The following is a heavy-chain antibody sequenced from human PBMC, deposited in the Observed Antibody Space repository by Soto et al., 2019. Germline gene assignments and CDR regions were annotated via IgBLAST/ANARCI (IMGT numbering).Heavy chain of an antibody. CDR3: ASSGYDRDYYFDY. J-gene: IGHJ4*02. V-gene: IGHV3-30-3*01. D-gene: IGHD5-12*01. CDR2: ISYDGSNK. Sequence: GGSLRLSCAASGFTFSSYAMHWVRQAPGKGLEWVAVISYDGSNKYYADSVKGRFTISKDNSKNTLYLQMNRLRAEDTAVYYCASSGYDRDYYFDYWGQGTLVTVSS. CDR1: GFTFSSYA.